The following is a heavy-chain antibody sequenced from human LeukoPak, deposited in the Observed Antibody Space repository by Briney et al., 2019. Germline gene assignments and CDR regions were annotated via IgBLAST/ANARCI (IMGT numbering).Heavy chain of an antibody. CDR2: ISAYNGNT. D-gene: IGHD3-10*01. J-gene: IGHJ4*02. CDR1: GYTFTSYG. CDR3: ARDFYGSGSYSEDY. V-gene: IGHV1-18*01. Sequence: GASVKVSCKASGYTFTSYGISWVQQAPGQGLEWMGWISAYNGNTNYAQKLQGRVTMTTDTSTSTAYMELRSLRSDDTAVYYCARDFYGSGSYSEDYWGQGTLVTVSS.